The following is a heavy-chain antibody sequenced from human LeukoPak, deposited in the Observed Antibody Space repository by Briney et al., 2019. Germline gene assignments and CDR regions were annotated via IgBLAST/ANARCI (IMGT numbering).Heavy chain of an antibody. J-gene: IGHJ4*02. CDR3: AKAELGVDTFFDY. Sequence: GGSLRLSCAASGLTFSDYALGWVRQAPGRGLEWVATLSGSGAGTYYSDSVQGRFTISRDNSKRTLFLQMNSLRAEDTAFYYCAKAELGVDTFFDYWGQGTLVTVSS. V-gene: IGHV3-23*01. CDR1: GLTFSDYA. D-gene: IGHD3-3*01. CDR2: LSGSGAGT.